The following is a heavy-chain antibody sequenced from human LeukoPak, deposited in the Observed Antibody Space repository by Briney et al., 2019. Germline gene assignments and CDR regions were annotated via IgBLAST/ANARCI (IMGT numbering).Heavy chain of an antibody. J-gene: IGHJ4*02. CDR2: IDPSDSYT. V-gene: IGHV5-10-1*01. Sequence: GESLKISSKGSGYSFTSYWISWVRQMPGKGLEWMGTIDPSDSYTNYSPSFQGHVTISADKSISTAYLQWSSLKASDTAMYYCAKEGPVVGCPHDYWGQGTLVTVSS. CDR1: GYSFTSYW. CDR3: AKEGPVVGCPHDY.